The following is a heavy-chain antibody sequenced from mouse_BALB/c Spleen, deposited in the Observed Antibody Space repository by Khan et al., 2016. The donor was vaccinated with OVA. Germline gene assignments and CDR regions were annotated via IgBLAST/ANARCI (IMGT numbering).Heavy chain of an antibody. Sequence: EVQLVETGPGLVKPSQSLSLTCTVTGYSITSDYAWNWIRQFPGNKLEWMGYISSSGSTSYNPSLKSRISITRDTSKNQFFLQLNSVTTEDTATDYCARSIMANWGQGTTLTVSS. V-gene: IGHV3-2*02. J-gene: IGHJ2*01. CDR2: ISSSGST. CDR3: ARSIMAN. CDR1: GYSITSDYA.